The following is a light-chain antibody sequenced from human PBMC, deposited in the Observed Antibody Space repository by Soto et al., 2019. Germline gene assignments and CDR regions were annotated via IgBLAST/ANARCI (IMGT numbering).Light chain of an antibody. V-gene: IGKV3-15*01. CDR1: RSVSSN. CDR2: GAS. J-gene: IGKJ4*01. Sequence: EIVMTQSPATLSVSPGGRATLSCRASRSVSSNLAWYQQKPGQAPRLLIYGASTRATGIPARFSGSGSGTEFTLTISSLQSEDFAVYYCQQYNNWPLSFGGGTKVDIK. CDR3: QQYNNWPLS.